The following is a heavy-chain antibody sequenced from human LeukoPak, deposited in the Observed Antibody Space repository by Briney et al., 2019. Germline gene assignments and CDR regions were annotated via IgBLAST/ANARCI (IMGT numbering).Heavy chain of an antibody. Sequence: SETLSLTCIVSGYSISSGYFWGWIRQPPGKGLEWIASIYHSGSTYYNPSLKSRVTVSLDASKNQFSLKLSSVTAADTAVYYCARDQFGYYYDSSGFNRFDYWGQGTLVTVSS. CDR3: ARDQFGYYYDSSGFNRFDY. D-gene: IGHD3-22*01. CDR1: GYSISSGYF. V-gene: IGHV4-38-2*02. CDR2: IYHSGST. J-gene: IGHJ4*02.